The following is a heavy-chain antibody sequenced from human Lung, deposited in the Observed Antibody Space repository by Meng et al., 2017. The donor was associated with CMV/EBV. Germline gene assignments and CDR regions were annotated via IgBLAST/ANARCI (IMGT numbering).Heavy chain of an antibody. V-gene: IGHV3-7*01. CDR2: IKQDGSEK. J-gene: IGHJ3*02. D-gene: IGHD3-9*01. CDR1: GFTFSSYW. CDR3: ARDRYFDWLGDAFDI. Sequence: GGSXRLXCAASGFTFSSYWMSWVRQAPGKGLEWVANIKQDGSEKYYVDSVKGRFTISRDNAKNSLYLQMNSLRAEDTAVYYCARDRYFDWLGDAFDIWGQGXMVTVSS.